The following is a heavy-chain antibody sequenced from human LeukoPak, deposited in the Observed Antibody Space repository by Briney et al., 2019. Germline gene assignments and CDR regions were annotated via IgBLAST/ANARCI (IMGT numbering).Heavy chain of an antibody. CDR3: ARHVSCDSIGSHWGGFDP. J-gene: IGHJ5*02. Sequence: PSETLSLTCAVSGYAISSGYFWGWIRQPPGKGLEWIGSIYQSGRTYYNPSLESRVTMSVDTAKNQFSLKLSPVTAADTAVYYCARHVSCDSIGSHWGGFDPWGQGTLVTVSS. D-gene: IGHD3-22*01. CDR1: GYAISSGYF. CDR2: IYQSGRT. V-gene: IGHV4-38-2*01.